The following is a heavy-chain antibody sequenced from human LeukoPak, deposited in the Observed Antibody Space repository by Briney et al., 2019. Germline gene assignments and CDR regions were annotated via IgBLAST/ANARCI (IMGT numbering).Heavy chain of an antibody. D-gene: IGHD3-3*01. CDR3: TTAPDSMDC. Sequence: PGGSLRLSCAASGFTLSSAWMTRVRQAPGKGLEWVGRIKSKTDGATAEHAAPVKGRFTISRDDSQNTLYMQMNSLRPEDTAVYYCTTAPDSMDCWGQGTLVTVSS. V-gene: IGHV3-15*01. CDR1: GFTLSSAW. CDR2: IKSKTDGATA. J-gene: IGHJ4*02.